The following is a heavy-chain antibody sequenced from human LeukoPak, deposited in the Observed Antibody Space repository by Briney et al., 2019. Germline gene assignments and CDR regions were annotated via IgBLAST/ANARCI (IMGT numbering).Heavy chain of an antibody. CDR1: GGSFSGYY. V-gene: IGHV4-34*01. CDR2: INHSGST. J-gene: IGHJ4*02. Sequence: SETLSLTCGVYGGSFSGYYWSWIRQPPGKGLEWIGEINHSGSTNYNPSLKSRVTISVDTSKNQFSLKLSSVTAADTAVYYCARSRVLRYFDWLLPYDYWGQGTLVTVSS. CDR3: ARSRVLRYFDWLLPYDY. D-gene: IGHD3-9*01.